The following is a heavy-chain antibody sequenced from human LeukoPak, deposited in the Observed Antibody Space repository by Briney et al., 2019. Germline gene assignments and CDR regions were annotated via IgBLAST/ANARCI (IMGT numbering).Heavy chain of an antibody. CDR3: ARSYGEESIYFDY. V-gene: IGHV4-39*01. Sequence: PSETLSLTCTVSGGSISSSSYYGGWIRQPPGKGLEWIGSIYYSGSTYYNPSLKSRVTISVDTSKNQFSLKLSSVTAADTAVYYCARSYGEESIYFDYWGQGTLVTVSS. D-gene: IGHD4-17*01. CDR1: GGSISSSSYY. J-gene: IGHJ4*02. CDR2: IYYSGST.